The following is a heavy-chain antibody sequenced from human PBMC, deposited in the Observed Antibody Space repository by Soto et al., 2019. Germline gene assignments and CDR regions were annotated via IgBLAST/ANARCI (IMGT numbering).Heavy chain of an antibody. V-gene: IGHV3-21*01. D-gene: IGHD3-22*01. CDR1: GFTFSSYS. J-gene: IGHJ3*02. Sequence: EVQLVESGGGLVKPGGSLRLSCAASGFTFSSYSMNWVRQAPGKGLEWDSSISSSSSYIYYADSVKGRFTISRDNAKNSLYLQMNSLRAEDTAVYYCARDRHYYDSSGSSDAFDIWGQGTMVTVSS. CDR2: ISSSSSYI. CDR3: ARDRHYYDSSGSSDAFDI.